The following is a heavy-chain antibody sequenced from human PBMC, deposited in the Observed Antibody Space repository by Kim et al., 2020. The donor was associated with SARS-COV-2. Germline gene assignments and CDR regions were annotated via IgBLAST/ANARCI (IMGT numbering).Heavy chain of an antibody. CDR2: INPNSGGT. CDR3: ARSAIMVKEAIVVVPAARKVYWFDP. D-gene: IGHD2-2*01. Sequence: ASVKVSCKASGYTFTGYYMHWVRQAPGQGLEWMGWINPNSGGTNYAQKFQGRVTMTRDTSISTAYMELSRLRSDDTAVYYCARSAIMVKEAIVVVPAARKVYWFDPWGQGTLVTVSS. CDR1: GYTFTGYY. J-gene: IGHJ5*02. V-gene: IGHV1-2*02.